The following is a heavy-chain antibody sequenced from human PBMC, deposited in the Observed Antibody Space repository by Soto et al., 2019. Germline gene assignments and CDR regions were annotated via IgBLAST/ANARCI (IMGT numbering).Heavy chain of an antibody. CDR1: GFSLTSNDVG. CDR2: ITWDDDK. J-gene: IGHJ4*02. D-gene: IGHD6-6*01. V-gene: IGHV2-5*02. CDR3: AHSRYSRSSFDY. Sequence: QITLKESGPPLVNPTQTLTLTCTFSGFSLTSNDVGVRWIRQPPVKALEWLALITWDDDKRYSPSLKSRLTITKDTSKNRVVLRMTNMDPVDTATYYCAHSRYSRSSFDYWGQGTLVTVSS.